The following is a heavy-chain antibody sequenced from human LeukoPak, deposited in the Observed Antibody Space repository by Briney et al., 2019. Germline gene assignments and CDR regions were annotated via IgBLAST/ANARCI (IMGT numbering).Heavy chain of an antibody. CDR2: INPNSGGT. Sequence: ASVKVSCKASGYTFTGYYMHWVRQAPGQGLEWMGWINPNSGGTNYAQKFQGRVTMTRDTSISTAYMELSRLRSDDTAVYYCARVGYSSSWYQFDPWGQGTLVTVSS. J-gene: IGHJ5*02. V-gene: IGHV1-2*02. CDR3: ARVGYSSSWYQFDP. CDR1: GYTFTGYY. D-gene: IGHD6-13*01.